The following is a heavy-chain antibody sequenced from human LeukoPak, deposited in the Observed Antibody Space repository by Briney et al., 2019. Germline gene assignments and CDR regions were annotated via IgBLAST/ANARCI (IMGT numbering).Heavy chain of an antibody. CDR3: ARGGSGYSYGKIDS. D-gene: IGHD5-18*01. V-gene: IGHV3-7*01. J-gene: IGHJ4*02. CDR1: GFSFITYW. Sequence: PGESLRLSCAASGFSFITYWMGWVRQAPGKGLEWVANINQDGTEKYYVDSVKGRFTISRDNAKNSLYLQMNSLRDEDTAVYYCARGGSGYSYGKIDSWGQGILVTVSS. CDR2: INQDGTEK.